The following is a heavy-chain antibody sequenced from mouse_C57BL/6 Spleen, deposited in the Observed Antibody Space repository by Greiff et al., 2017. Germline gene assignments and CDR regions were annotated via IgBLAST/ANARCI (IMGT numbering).Heavy chain of an antibody. D-gene: IGHD2-12*01. CDR2: IHPNSGST. J-gene: IGHJ4*01. CDR1: GYTFTSYW. CDR3: VSYSPLAMDY. V-gene: IGHV1-64*01. Sequence: QVQLQQSGAELVKPGASVKLSCKASGYTFTSYWMHWVKQRPGQGLEWIGMIHPNSGSTNYNEKFKSKATLTVDKSSSTAYMQLSSLTSEDSAVYYCVSYSPLAMDYWGQGTSVTVSS.